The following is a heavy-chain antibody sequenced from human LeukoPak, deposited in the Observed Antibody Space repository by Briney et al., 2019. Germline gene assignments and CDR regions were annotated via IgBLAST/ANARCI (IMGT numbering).Heavy chain of an antibody. V-gene: IGHV3-21*01. D-gene: IGHD1-26*01. J-gene: IGHJ4*02. CDR1: GFTFSSYS. CDR2: ISSTSSRSSYM. CDR3: ASPRSGSYIRGPFDY. Sequence: GGSLRLSCAASGFTFSSYSMNWVRQPPGKGLEWVSSISSTSSRSSYMYYADSVKGRFTISSDNSKNTLYLQMNSLRAEDTAVYYCASPRSGSYIRGPFDYWGQGTLVTVSS.